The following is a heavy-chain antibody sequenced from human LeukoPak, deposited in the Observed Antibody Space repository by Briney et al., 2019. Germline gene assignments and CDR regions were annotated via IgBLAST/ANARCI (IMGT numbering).Heavy chain of an antibody. CDR1: GGSISGYY. CDR2: IYYSGST. Sequence: SETLSLTCTVSGGSISGYYWSWIRQPPGKGLEWIGHIYYSGSTNYNPSLKSRVTISVDTSKNQFSLKLSSVTAADTAVYYCARHRSAGHIDSSSSPWFDPWGQGTLVTVSS. J-gene: IGHJ5*02. D-gene: IGHD6-6*01. CDR3: ARHRSAGHIDSSSSPWFDP. V-gene: IGHV4-59*08.